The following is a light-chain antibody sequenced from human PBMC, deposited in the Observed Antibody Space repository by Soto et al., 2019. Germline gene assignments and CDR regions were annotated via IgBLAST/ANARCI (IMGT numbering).Light chain of an antibody. J-gene: IGKJ3*01. V-gene: IGKV1-39*01. CDR1: QSVSSY. Sequence: DIQMTQSPSSLSASVGDRVTITCRPSQSVSSYFSWYQQKPGKAPKLLIYAASSLQSGVPSRFSGSGSGTDFTLTISSLQPEDSATYFCQQSYSNPFTFGPGTKVEIK. CDR2: AAS. CDR3: QQSYSNPFT.